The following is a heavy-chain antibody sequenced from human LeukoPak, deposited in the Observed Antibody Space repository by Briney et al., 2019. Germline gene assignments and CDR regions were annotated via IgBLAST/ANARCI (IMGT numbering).Heavy chain of an antibody. CDR3: AREASGLRLFDY. V-gene: IGHV3-64*01. J-gene: IGHJ4*02. Sequence: GGSLRLSCAASGFTFSSYAMHWVRQAPGKGLEYVSAISSNGGSTYYANSVKGRFTISRDNSKNTLYLQMGSLRAEDMAVYYCAREASGLRLFDYWGQGTLVTVSS. CDR1: GFTFSSYA. CDR2: ISSNGGST.